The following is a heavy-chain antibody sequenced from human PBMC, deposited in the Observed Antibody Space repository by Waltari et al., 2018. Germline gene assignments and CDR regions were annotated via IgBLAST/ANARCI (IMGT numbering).Heavy chain of an antibody. D-gene: IGHD2-2*03. CDR2: IYHEGTT. J-gene: IGHJ4*02. Sequence: QVQLQESGPGLLRASESLSLTLNVSNYAINSGSSRGWVRQPPGKGLEWIATIYHEGTTFYNPSLKSRVTTSMYTSKNQFSLTLRSVTAADTAVYYCTRQVLGYCTSAACRRLESWGQGILVTVSS. CDR1: NYAINSGSS. CDR3: TRQVLGYCTSAACRRLES. V-gene: IGHV4-38-2*02.